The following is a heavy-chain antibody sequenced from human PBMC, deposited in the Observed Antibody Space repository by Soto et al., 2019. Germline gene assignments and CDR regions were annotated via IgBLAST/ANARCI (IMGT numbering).Heavy chain of an antibody. D-gene: IGHD6-19*01. V-gene: IGHV4-39*01. CDR3: ARLYSSGWYKAFDP. CDR1: GGSISSSSYY. Sequence: PSETLSLTCTVSGGSISSSSYYWGWIRQPPGKGLEWIGSIYYSGSTYYNPSLKSRVTISVDTSKNQFSLKLSSVTAADTAVYYCARLYSSGWYKAFDPWGQGTLVTVSS. J-gene: IGHJ5*02. CDR2: IYYSGST.